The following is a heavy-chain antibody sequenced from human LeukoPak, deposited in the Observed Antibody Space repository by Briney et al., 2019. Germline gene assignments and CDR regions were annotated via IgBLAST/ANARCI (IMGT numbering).Heavy chain of an antibody. D-gene: IGHD1-26*01. CDR1: GFTFSSYG. J-gene: IGHJ4*02. CDR3: ARDPSIVGATTDLPGY. V-gene: IGHV3-33*01. CDR2: IWYDGSNK. Sequence: GRSLRLSCAASGFTFSSYGMHWVRQAPGKGLEWVAVIWYDGSNKYYADSVKGRFNISRDNSKNTLYLQMNSLRAEDTAVYYCARDPSIVGATTDLPGYWGQGTLVTVSS.